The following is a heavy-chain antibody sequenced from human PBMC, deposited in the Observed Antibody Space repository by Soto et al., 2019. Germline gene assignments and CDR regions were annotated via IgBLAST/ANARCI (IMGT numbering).Heavy chain of an antibody. J-gene: IGHJ5*02. CDR3: ARDRDIVVVPAAIRVYGLFDP. D-gene: IGHD2-2*01. CDR1: GFTFSSYS. Sequence: GGSLRLSCAASGFTFSSYSMNWVRQAPGKGLEWVSYISSSSSTIYYADSVKGRFTISRDNAKNSLYLQMNSLRAEDTAVYYCARDRDIVVVPAAIRVYGLFDPWGQGTLVTVSS. V-gene: IGHV3-48*01. CDR2: ISSSSSTI.